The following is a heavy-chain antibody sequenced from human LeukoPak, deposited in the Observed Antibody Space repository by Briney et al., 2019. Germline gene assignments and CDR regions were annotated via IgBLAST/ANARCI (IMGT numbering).Heavy chain of an antibody. Sequence: ASVKVSCKASGYTFTGYYMHWVRQAPGQGLEWMGWINPNSGGTNCAQKFQGRVTMTRDTSISTAYMELSRLRSDDTAVYYCARDLGVVITTYYYYYYGMDVWGQGTTVTVSS. V-gene: IGHV1-2*02. CDR2: INPNSGGT. CDR1: GYTFTGYY. J-gene: IGHJ6*02. CDR3: ARDLGVVITTYYYYYYGMDV. D-gene: IGHD3-3*01.